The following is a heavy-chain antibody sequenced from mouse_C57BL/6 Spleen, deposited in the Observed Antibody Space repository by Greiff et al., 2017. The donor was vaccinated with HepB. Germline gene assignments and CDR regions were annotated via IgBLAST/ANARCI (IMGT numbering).Heavy chain of an antibody. J-gene: IGHJ4*01. V-gene: IGHV14-4*01. Sequence: DVKLVESGAELVRPGASVKLSCTASGFNIKDDYMHWVKQRPEQGLEWIGWIDPENGDTEYASKFQGKATITADTSSNTAYLQLSSLTSEDTAVYYCTTTGRGFYAMDYWGQGTSVTVSS. D-gene: IGHD4-1*01. CDR2: IDPENGDT. CDR1: GFNIKDDY. CDR3: TTTGRGFYAMDY.